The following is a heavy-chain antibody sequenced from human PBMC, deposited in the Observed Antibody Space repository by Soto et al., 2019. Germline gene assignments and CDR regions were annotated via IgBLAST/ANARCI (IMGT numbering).Heavy chain of an antibody. CDR3: AREASAVVSLDY. D-gene: IGHD2-15*01. J-gene: IGHJ4*02. CDR1: GGTFSSYA. V-gene: IGHV1-2*02. CDR2: INPNSGDT. Sequence: ASVKVSCKASGGTFSSYAISWVRQAPGQGLEWMGGINPNSGDTIYAQKFQDRVTMTCDTSVSTAYLELSSLSSDDTALYYCAREASAVVSLDYWGQGALVTVSS.